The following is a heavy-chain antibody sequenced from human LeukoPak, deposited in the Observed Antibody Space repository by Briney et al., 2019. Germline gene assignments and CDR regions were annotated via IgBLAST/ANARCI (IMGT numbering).Heavy chain of an antibody. Sequence: KPSETLSLTCTVSGGSISSGSYYWSWIRQPAGKGLEWIGRIYTSGSTNYNPSLKSRVTISVDTSKDQFSLKMRSVTAADTAVYHCARVYYFDTSGPFDSWGQGTLVTVSS. V-gene: IGHV4-61*02. CDR3: ARVYYFDTSGPFDS. J-gene: IGHJ4*02. D-gene: IGHD3-22*01. CDR1: GGSISSGSYY. CDR2: IYTSGST.